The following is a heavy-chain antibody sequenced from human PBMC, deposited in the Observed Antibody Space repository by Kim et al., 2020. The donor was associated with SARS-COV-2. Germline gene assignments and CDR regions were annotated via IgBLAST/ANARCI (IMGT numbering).Heavy chain of an antibody. CDR1: GGSFSGYY. CDR2: INHSGST. V-gene: IGHV4-34*01. J-gene: IGHJ4*02. Sequence: SETLSLTCAVYGGSFSGYYWSWIRQPPGKGLEWIGEINHSGSTNYNPSLKSRVTISTDTSKNQFSLELRSVTAADTAVFYCARGLQWPHTDWGQGTLVTV. CDR3: ARGLQWPHTD. D-gene: IGHD6-19*01.